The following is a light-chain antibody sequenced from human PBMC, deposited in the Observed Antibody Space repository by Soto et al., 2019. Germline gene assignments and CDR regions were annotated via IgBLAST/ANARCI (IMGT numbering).Light chain of an antibody. Sequence: QSVLTQPAPVSGSPGQSITISCTGTSSDVGSYNLVSWYQQHPGKAPKLMIYEGSKRPSGVSNRFSGSKSGNTASLTISGLQAVDEADYYCSSYTSSSTNVFGTGTKVTDL. V-gene: IGLV2-14*02. CDR1: SSDVGSYNL. CDR2: EGS. CDR3: SSYTSSSTNV. J-gene: IGLJ1*01.